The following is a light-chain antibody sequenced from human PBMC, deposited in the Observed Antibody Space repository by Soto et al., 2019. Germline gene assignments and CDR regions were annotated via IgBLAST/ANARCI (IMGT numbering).Light chain of an antibody. CDR3: SSYTTGSALPWV. J-gene: IGLJ1*01. V-gene: IGLV2-14*01. Sequence: QSVLTQPASVSGSPGQSITISCTGSSNDIGTYEYVSWHQHHPGRAPKLIIFGVNDRPSGISDRFSGSKSGTTASLTICGLQLEAEALYYCSSYTTGSALPWVFGTGTKVTVL. CDR2: GVN. CDR1: SNDIGTYEY.